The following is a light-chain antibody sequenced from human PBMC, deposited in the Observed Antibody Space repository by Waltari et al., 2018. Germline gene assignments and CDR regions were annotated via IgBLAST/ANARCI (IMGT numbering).Light chain of an antibody. J-gene: IGLJ3*02. V-gene: IGLV1-40*01. CDR2: RDN. Sequence: QSVLTQSPSVSGAPGQRVTISCTGSNSNIGARHDVHWYQQVPGEAPRLLIYRDNNRPSGVPDRFSGSKSGTSASLAITGLQPEDEADYYCQSYDSSLSGVLFGGGTKLTVL. CDR1: NSNIGARHD. CDR3: QSYDSSLSGVL.